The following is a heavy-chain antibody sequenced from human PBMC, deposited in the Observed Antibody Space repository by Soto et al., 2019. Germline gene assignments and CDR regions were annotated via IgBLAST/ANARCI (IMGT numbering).Heavy chain of an antibody. Sequence: GGSLRLSCAASGFTFSSYGMNWVRQAPWNGLEWVSSISSSSIYIYYADSVKGRFTISRDNAKNSLYLQMNSLRAEDTAVYYCARLEAAMAREQKRHYSYGMDVWGQGITVTVSS. V-gene: IGHV3-21*01. CDR3: ARLEAAMAREQKRHYSYGMDV. CDR1: GFTFSSYG. CDR2: ISSSSIYI. D-gene: IGHD5-18*01. J-gene: IGHJ6*02.